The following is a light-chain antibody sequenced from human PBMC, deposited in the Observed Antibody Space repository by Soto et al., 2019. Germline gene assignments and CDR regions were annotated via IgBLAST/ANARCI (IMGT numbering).Light chain of an antibody. CDR1: SSDVGLYDY. V-gene: IGLV2-14*01. CDR2: AVS. CDR3: SSYTSDRSYV. J-gene: IGLJ1*01. Sequence: QSALTQPASLSRSPGQSITISCTGTSSDVGLYDYVSWYQQHPGKAPQLMIYAVSNRPSGVSNRFSASKSGNTASLFISGLQAEDEADYYCSSYTSDRSYVFGSGTKVTVL.